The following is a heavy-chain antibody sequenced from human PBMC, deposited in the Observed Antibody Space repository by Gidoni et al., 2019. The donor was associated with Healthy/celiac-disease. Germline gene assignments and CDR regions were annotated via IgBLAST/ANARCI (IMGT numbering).Heavy chain of an antibody. Sequence: QLQLQESGPGLVKPSETLSPTCTVSGGSISSSSYYWGWIRQPPGKGLEWIGSIYYSGSTYYNPSLKSRVTISVDTSKNQFSLKLSSVTAADTAVYYCARRLSEWFDPWGQGTLVTVSS. D-gene: IGHD3-3*02. J-gene: IGHJ5*02. CDR3: ARRLSEWFDP. CDR1: GGSISSSSYY. V-gene: IGHV4-39*01. CDR2: IYYSGST.